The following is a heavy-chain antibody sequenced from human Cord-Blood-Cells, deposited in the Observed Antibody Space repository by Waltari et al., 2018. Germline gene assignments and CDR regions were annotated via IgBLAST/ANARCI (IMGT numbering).Heavy chain of an antibody. CDR1: GYTFTSYD. CDR3: ARGFYYYDSSGDAFDI. J-gene: IGHJ3*02. D-gene: IGHD3-22*01. CDR2: MNPNSGNT. Sequence: QVQLVQSGAEVKKPGASVKVSGKASGYTFTSYDSNWVRQATGQGLEWMGWMNPNSGNTGYAQKFQGRVTITRNTSISTAYMELSSLRSEDTAVYYCARGFYYYDSSGDAFDIWGQGTMVTVSS. V-gene: IGHV1-8*03.